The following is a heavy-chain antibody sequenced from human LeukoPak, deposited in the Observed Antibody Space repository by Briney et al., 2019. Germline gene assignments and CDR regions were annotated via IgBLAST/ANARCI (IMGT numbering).Heavy chain of an antibody. Sequence: PSQTLSLTCTVSGGSISSGGYYWSWIRQHPGKGLESIGYIYYSGSTYYNPSLKSRVTISVDTSKNQFSLKLSSVTAADTAVYYCARLAVGSSTSGNWFDPWGQGTLVTVSS. V-gene: IGHV4-31*03. J-gene: IGHJ5*02. CDR1: GGSISSGGYY. D-gene: IGHD2-2*01. CDR2: IYYSGST. CDR3: ARLAVGSSTSGNWFDP.